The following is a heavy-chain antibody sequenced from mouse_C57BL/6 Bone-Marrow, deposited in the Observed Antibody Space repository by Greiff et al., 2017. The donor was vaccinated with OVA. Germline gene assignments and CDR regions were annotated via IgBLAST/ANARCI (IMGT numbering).Heavy chain of an antibody. J-gene: IGHJ1*03. CDR2: SRNKANDYTT. V-gene: IGHV7-1*01. Sequence: EVQGVESGGGLVQSGRSLRLSCATSGFTFRDFYMEWVRQAPGKGLEWIAASRNKANDYTTEYSASVKGRFIVSRDTSQSILYLQMNALRADDTAIYYCAREDYYWYFDVWGTGTTVTVSS. CDR1: GFTFRDFY. CDR3: AREDYYWYFDV. D-gene: IGHD2-4*01.